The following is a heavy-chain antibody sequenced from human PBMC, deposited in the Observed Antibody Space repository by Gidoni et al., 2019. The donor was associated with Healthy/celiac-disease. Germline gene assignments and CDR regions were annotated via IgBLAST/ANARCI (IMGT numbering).Heavy chain of an antibody. J-gene: IGHJ6*02. V-gene: IGHV3-23*01. D-gene: IGHD3-3*01. CDR3: AILRFLEWLLSGEYGMDV. CDR2: ISGSGGST. Sequence: EVQLLESGGGLVQPGGSLRLSCAASGFTFSSYAMSWVRQASGKGLEWVSAISGSGGSTYYADSVKGRFTISRDNSKNTLYLQMNSLRAEDTAVYYCAILRFLEWLLSGEYGMDVWGQGTTVTVSS. CDR1: GFTFSSYA.